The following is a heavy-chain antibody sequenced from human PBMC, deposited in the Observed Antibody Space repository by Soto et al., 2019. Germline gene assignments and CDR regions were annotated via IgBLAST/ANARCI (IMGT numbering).Heavy chain of an antibody. CDR1: GGSISSSSYY. J-gene: IGHJ4*02. V-gene: IGHV4-39*01. CDR2: IYYSGST. CDR3: VRGPGLGVVIIEGSSDY. D-gene: IGHD3-3*01. Sequence: PSETLSLTCTVSGGSISSSSYYWGWIRQPPGKGLEGIGSIYYSGSTYYNPSLKSRVTISVDTSKNQFSLKLSSVTAADTAVYYCVRGPGLGVVIIEGSSDYWGQGTLVTVSA.